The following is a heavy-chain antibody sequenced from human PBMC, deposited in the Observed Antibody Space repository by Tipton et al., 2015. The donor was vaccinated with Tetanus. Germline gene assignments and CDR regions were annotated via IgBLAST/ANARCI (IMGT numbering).Heavy chain of an antibody. V-gene: IGHV4-4*08. CDR3: ARRSNCTSPRCCYAFDL. CDR2: IFASGST. D-gene: IGHD2/OR15-2a*01. Sequence: TLSLTCTVSGDSMTKSYWSWVRQPPGKGLEWISYIFASGSTNYNPALKSRVTISMDTSKNQISLKLSSVTAADTAVYFCARRSNCTSPRCCYAFDLWGPGTRVTVSS. CDR1: GDSMTKSY. J-gene: IGHJ3*01.